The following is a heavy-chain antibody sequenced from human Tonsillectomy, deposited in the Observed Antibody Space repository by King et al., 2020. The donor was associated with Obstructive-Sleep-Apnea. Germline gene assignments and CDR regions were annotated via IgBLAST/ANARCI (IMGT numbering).Heavy chain of an antibody. CDR3: AGGSDISDSSGYYNWFDP. J-gene: IGHJ5*02. V-gene: IGHV4-31*03. CDR2: IYYSGST. D-gene: IGHD3-22*01. Sequence: VQLQESGPGLVKPSQTLSLTCTVSGGSISSGGYYWSWIRQHPGKGLEWIGYIYYSGSTYYNPSLKSRVTISVDTSKNQFSLKLSSVTAADTAVYYCAGGSDISDSSGYYNWFDPWGQGTLVTVSS. CDR1: GGSISSGGYY.